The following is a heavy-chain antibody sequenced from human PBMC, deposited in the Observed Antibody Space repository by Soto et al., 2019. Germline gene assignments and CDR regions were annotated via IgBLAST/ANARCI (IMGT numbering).Heavy chain of an antibody. D-gene: IGHD5-12*01. Sequence: QLQLQESGPGLVKPSETLSLTCTVSGGSISSSSYYWGWIRQPPGKGLEWIGSIYYSGSTYYNPSLKSRVTISADPSKNPFSRKLSSVTAADTAVYYCARHAAYGGYFYYFDYWGQGTLVTVSS. J-gene: IGHJ4*02. CDR2: IYYSGST. CDR3: ARHAAYGGYFYYFDY. V-gene: IGHV4-39*01. CDR1: GGSISSSSYY.